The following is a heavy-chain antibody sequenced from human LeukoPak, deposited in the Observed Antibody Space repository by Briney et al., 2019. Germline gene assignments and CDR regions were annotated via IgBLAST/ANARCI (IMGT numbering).Heavy chain of an antibody. Sequence: ASVKVSCKASGYTFTGYYMHWVRQAPGQGLEWMGWINPNSGGTNYAQKFQGRVTMTRDTSISTAYMELSRLRSDDTAVYYCARPRITMVRGVRGSWFDPWGQGTLVTVSS. CDR1: GYTFTGYY. V-gene: IGHV1-2*02. J-gene: IGHJ5*02. D-gene: IGHD3-10*01. CDR3: ARPRITMVRGVRGSWFDP. CDR2: INPNSGGT.